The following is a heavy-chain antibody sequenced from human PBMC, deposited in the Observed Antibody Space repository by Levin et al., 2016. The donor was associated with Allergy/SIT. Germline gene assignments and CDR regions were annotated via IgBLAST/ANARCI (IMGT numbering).Heavy chain of an antibody. D-gene: IGHD3-3*01. Sequence: QPPGKGLEWVANIKQDGSEKYYVDSVKGRFTISRDNAKNSLYLQMNSLRAEDTAVYYCARDLTYYDFWSGYSPYYFDYWGQGTLVTVSS. CDR3: ARDLTYYDFWSGYSPYYFDY. CDR2: IKQDGSEK. V-gene: IGHV3-7*03. J-gene: IGHJ4*02.